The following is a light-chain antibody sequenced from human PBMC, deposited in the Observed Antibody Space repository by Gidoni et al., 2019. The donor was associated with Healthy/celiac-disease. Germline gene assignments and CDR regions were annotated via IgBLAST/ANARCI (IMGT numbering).Light chain of an antibody. CDR1: QGISSY. CDR3: QQYYSYPYT. V-gene: IGKV1-8*01. Sequence: AIRITQSPSSLSASTGDRVTITCRASQGISSYLAWYQQKPGKAPKLLIYAASTLQSGVPPRFSGSGSGTDFTLTISCLQSEDFATYYCQQYYSYPYTFGQWTKLEIK. J-gene: IGKJ2*01. CDR2: AAS.